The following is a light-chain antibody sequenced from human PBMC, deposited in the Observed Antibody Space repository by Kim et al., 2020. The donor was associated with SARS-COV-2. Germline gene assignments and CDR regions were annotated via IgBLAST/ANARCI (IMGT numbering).Light chain of an antibody. J-gene: IGLJ3*02. V-gene: IGLV2-14*01. CDR2: AVS. CDR3: TSYTSSITWV. CDR1: RSDVGGYNY. Sequence: QSALTQPASVSGSPGQSITMSCTGTRSDVGGYNYVSLYQQHPGKAPKLMVYAVSKRPSGVSNRFSGSKSGNTASLTISGLQAEDEADYYCTSYTSSITWVFGGGTQLTVL.